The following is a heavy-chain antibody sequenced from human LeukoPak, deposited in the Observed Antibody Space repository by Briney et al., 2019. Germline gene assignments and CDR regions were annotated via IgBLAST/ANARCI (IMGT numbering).Heavy chain of an antibody. CDR1: GFTFSSYG. J-gene: IGHJ4*02. D-gene: IGHD2-2*01. V-gene: IGHV3-30*18. Sequence: PGGSLRLSCAASGFTFSSYGMHWVSHAPGKGLEWVALISYDGSKKYYADSVMGRFTISRDNSKNTLYLQLNSLRAEDTAVYYCVKGHVVLVPDAMPADILDSWGRGTLVTVSS. CDR3: VKGHVVLVPDAMPADILDS. CDR2: ISYDGSKK.